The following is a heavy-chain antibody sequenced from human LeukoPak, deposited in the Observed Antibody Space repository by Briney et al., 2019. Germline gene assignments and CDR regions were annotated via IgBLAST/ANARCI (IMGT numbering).Heavy chain of an antibody. J-gene: IGHJ5*02. CDR2: IYHTGRV. D-gene: IGHD3-3*01. V-gene: IGHV4-30-4*01. CDR1: RCSSTGVDFD. Sequence: SETLSRTCTVSRCSSTGVDFDWSWIRQPPGKSLEWNAPIYHTGRVRYNPSSQGRIIFSLDSSRKAFSLNLTSVTAADTAIYYCARKFRGYSYYGDGYYQGWIDPWGQGTLVTVSS. CDR3: ARKFRGYSYYGDGYYQGWIDP.